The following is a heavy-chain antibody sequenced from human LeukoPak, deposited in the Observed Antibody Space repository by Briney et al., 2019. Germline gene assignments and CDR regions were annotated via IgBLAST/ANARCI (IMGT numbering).Heavy chain of an antibody. D-gene: IGHD5-24*01. CDR1: GFTVNNNY. Sequence: GGSLRLSCAASGFTVNNNYVSWVRQAPGKGLEWVSVIYGGGSTYYADSVKGRFTISRDNSKNTVYLQMNSLRAEDAAVYYCARVQRSSNWFDPWGQGTLVIVPS. CDR3: ARVQRSSNWFDP. J-gene: IGHJ5*02. V-gene: IGHV3-53*01. CDR2: IYGGGST.